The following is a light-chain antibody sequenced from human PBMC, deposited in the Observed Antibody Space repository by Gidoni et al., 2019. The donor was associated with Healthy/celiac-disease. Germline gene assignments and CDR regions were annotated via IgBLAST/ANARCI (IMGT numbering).Light chain of an antibody. J-gene: IGKJ1*01. CDR3: QQYNSYPWT. Sequence: DIQMTQSPSTLSASVGDRVTITCRASQSISSWLAWYQQKPGKAPKLLIYKVSSLDSGVPSRFSGSGSVTEFTLTISSLQPDDFATYYCQQYNSYPWTCGQGTKVEIK. CDR2: KVS. V-gene: IGKV1-5*03. CDR1: QSISSW.